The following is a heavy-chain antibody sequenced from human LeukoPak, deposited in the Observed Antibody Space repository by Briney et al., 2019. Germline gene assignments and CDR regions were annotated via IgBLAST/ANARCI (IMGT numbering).Heavy chain of an antibody. V-gene: IGHV4-59*11. J-gene: IGHJ1*01. CDR1: GGSISSHY. Sequence: PSETLSLTCTVSGGSISSHYWSWIRQPPGKRLEWIGYIYYSGSTNYNPSLKSRVTISVDTSKNQFSLKLSSVTAADTAVYYCARGNSYFQHWGQGTLVTVSS. D-gene: IGHD4-23*01. CDR2: IYYSGST. CDR3: ARGNSYFQH.